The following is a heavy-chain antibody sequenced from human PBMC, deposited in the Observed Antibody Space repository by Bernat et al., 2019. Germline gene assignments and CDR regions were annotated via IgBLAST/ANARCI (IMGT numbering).Heavy chain of an antibody. D-gene: IGHD2-21*02. V-gene: IGHV4-31*03. CDR3: ARVERVTAIADAFDL. CDR1: GGSISSGAYY. J-gene: IGHJ3*01. Sequence: QVQLQESGPGLVKPSQTLSLTCSVSGGSISSGAYYWSWIRQHPGKGLEWIGYIYYSGSTYYNPSLKSRVTISVDTSKNQFSLKLSSVTAADTAVYYCARVERVTAIADAFDLWGQGTMVTVSS. CDR2: IYYSGST.